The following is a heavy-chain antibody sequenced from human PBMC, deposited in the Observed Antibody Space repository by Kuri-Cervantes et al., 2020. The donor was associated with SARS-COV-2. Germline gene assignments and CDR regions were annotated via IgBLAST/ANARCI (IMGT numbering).Heavy chain of an antibody. D-gene: IGHD2-8*01. CDR2: ISYDGSNK. CDR1: GFAFSNYG. Sequence: GGSLRLSCAASGFAFSNYGMHWVRQAPGKGLEWVAVISYDGSNKYYADSVKGRFTISRDNSQNTLYLQVKSLKSEDTAIYYCAKDRFGVHDFWGQGTLVTVSS. J-gene: IGHJ4*02. CDR3: AKDRFGVHDF. V-gene: IGHV3-30*18.